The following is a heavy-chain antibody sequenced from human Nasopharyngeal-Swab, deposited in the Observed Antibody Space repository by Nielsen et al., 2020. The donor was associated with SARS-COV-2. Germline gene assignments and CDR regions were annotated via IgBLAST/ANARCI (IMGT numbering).Heavy chain of an antibody. D-gene: IGHD3-3*01. CDR1: GGSISSYY. Sequence: SETLSLTCTVSGGSISSYYWSWIRQPPGKGLEWIGYIYYSGSTNYNPSLKSRVTISVDTSKNQFSLKLSSVTAADTAVYYCARVKLLRFLEWLSPFDYWGQGTLVTVSS. CDR2: IYYSGST. CDR3: ARVKLLRFLEWLSPFDY. J-gene: IGHJ4*02. V-gene: IGHV4-59*01.